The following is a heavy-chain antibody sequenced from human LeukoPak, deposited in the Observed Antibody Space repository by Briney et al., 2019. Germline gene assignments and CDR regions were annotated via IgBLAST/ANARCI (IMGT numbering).Heavy chain of an antibody. Sequence: PGGSLRLSCAASGFTFVDYSMHWVRQAPGKGLVWVSCINWVGGVTDYADSVKGRFTISRDNAKNSLYLQTDSLRAEDMALYYCAKGAVAGTGSAFDIWGQGTMVTVSS. CDR1: GFTFVDYS. CDR3: AKGAVAGTGSAFDI. J-gene: IGHJ3*02. V-gene: IGHV3-9*03. D-gene: IGHD6-19*01. CDR2: INWVGGVT.